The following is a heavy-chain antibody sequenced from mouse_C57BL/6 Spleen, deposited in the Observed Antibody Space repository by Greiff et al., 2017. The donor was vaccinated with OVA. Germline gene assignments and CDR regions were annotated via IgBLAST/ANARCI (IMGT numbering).Heavy chain of an antibody. D-gene: IGHD1-1*01. CDR2: IDPETGGT. V-gene: IGHV1-15*01. Sequence: QVQLQQSGAELVRPGASVTLSCKASGYTFTDYEMHWVKQTPVHGLEWIGAIDPETGGTAYNQKFKGKAILTADKSSSTAYMELRSLTSEDSAVYYCTRRTTVERYFDVWGTGTTVTVSS. CDR3: TRRTTVERYFDV. J-gene: IGHJ1*03. CDR1: GYTFTDYE.